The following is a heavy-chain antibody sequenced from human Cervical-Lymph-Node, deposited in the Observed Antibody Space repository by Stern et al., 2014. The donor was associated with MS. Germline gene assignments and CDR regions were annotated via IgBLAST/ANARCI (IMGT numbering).Heavy chain of an antibody. CDR3: ARGLVTYSSGWFDF. D-gene: IGHD3-22*01. J-gene: IGHJ5*01. CDR2: LNPNRGST. V-gene: IGHV1-8*01. CDR1: GYTFTSYD. Sequence: QVQLVQSGAEVKKPGASVKVSCKASGYTFTSYDIHWVRPAAGHGLEWLGWLNPNRGSTGYAQKFEGRVTMTGDTSTSTAYMELSSLRSEDTAVYYCARGLVTYSSGWFDFWGQGTLVSVSS.